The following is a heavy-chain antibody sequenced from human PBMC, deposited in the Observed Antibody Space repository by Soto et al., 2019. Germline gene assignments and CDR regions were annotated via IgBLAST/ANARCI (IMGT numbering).Heavy chain of an antibody. Sequence: QVQLVQSGAEVKKPGSSVKVSCKASGGTFCSYTISWVRQAPGQGLEWMGRIIPILGIANYAQKFQGRVTITADKSTSTAYMELSSLRSEDTAVYYCARGYDFWSGYSGFDYWGQGTLVTVSS. CDR3: ARGYDFWSGYSGFDY. CDR1: GGTFCSYT. CDR2: IIPILGIA. V-gene: IGHV1-69*02. J-gene: IGHJ4*02. D-gene: IGHD3-3*01.